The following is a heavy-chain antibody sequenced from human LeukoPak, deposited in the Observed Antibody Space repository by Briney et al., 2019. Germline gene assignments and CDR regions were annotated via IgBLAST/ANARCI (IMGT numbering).Heavy chain of an antibody. V-gene: IGHV3-23*01. CDR3: ATYNVDHYETSDGMDV. CDR2: MGGSGGSA. D-gene: IGHD3-22*01. CDR1: GFTFSSYA. J-gene: IGHJ6*02. Sequence: PGGSLRLSCAASGFTFSSYAMSWVRQAPGKGLEWVSAMGGSGGSAYYADSVKGRFTISRDNSKNTLYLQMNSLRAEDTAVYYCATYNVDHYETSDGMDVWGQGTTVTVSS.